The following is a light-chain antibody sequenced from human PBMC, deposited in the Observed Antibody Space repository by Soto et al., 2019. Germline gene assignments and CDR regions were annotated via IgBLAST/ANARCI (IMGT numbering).Light chain of an antibody. Sequence: ELVMMPSPAPPSVIPGDRATLSCRASKSVSRSYLEWYRQKPGKAPRLLIYGASSRATGIPERFSGSGSGTDVTLTISRLEPEDIEVYYCQLYGSEPFTCGPRTRVDIK. V-gene: IGKV3-20*01. CDR1: KSVSRSY. CDR3: QLYGSEPFT. CDR2: GAS. J-gene: IGKJ3*01.